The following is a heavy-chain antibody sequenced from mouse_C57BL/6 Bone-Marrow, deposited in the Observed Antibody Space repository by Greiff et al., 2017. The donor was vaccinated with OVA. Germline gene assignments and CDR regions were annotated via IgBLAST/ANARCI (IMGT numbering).Heavy chain of an antibody. CDR1: GYTFTSYW. CDR3: ARGYGRYFDY. V-gene: IGHV1-64*01. CDR2: IHPSSGST. D-gene: IGHD1-1*01. J-gene: IGHJ2*01. Sequence: QVQLQQPGAELVKPGASVKLSCKASGYTFTSYWMHWVKQRPGQGLEWIGMIHPSSGSTNYNEKFKSKATLTVDKSSSTAYMQRSSLTSEDSAVYYCARGYGRYFDYWGQGTTLTVSS.